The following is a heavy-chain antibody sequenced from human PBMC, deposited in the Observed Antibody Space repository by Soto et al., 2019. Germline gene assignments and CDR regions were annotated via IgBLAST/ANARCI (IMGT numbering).Heavy chain of an antibody. CDR1: GGTFSSYA. V-gene: IGHV1-69*06. Sequence: ASVKVSCKASGGTFSSYAISWVRQAPGQGLEWMGGIIPIFGTANYAQKFQGRVTITADKSTSTAYMELSSLRSEDTAVYYCARDKAAAGTHWFDPWGRGTLVTVSS. J-gene: IGHJ5*02. CDR3: ARDKAAAGTHWFDP. CDR2: IIPIFGTA. D-gene: IGHD6-13*01.